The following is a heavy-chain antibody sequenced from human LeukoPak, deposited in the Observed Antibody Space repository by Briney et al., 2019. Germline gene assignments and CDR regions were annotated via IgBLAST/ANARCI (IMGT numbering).Heavy chain of an antibody. Sequence: SETLSLTCTVSRGSISSRSDYWWAWIRQPPGQGLEWIGSVYHSGGIYYNPSLKSRLTLSVDTSKDHFSLNLASVTAADTAVYYCARQRAHGTWAFDYWGQGTLLTVSS. V-gene: IGHV4-39*01. CDR3: ARQRAHGTWAFDY. CDR2: VYHSGGI. CDR1: RGSISSRSDY. J-gene: IGHJ4*02. D-gene: IGHD1-26*01.